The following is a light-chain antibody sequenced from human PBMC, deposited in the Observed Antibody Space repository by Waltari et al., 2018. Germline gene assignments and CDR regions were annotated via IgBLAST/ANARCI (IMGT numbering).Light chain of an antibody. Sequence: DIVMTQSPDSLAVSLGERATINCKSSQSVLYSSNNKNYLAWYQQKAGQPPKLLIYWASTRESWVPDRVSGSGSGTDFTLTISSLQAEDVAVYHCQQYYSISPTFGQGTKVEIK. CDR3: QQYYSISPT. V-gene: IGKV4-1*01. CDR1: QSVLYSSNNKNY. CDR2: WAS. J-gene: IGKJ1*01.